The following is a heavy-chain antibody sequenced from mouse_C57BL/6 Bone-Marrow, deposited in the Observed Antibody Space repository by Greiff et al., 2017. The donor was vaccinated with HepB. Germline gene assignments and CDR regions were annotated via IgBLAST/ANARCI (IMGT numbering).Heavy chain of an antibody. CDR1: GYSITSGYY. V-gene: IGHV3-6*01. D-gene: IGHD1-1*01. J-gene: IGHJ3*01. CDR2: ISYDGSN. Sequence: EVQRVESGPGLVKPSQSLSLTCSVTGYSITSGYYWNWIRQFPGNKLEWMGYISYDGSNNYNPSLKNRISITRDTSKNQFFLKLNSVTTEDTATYYCAREGRYYGSSYGGFAYWGQGTLVTVSA. CDR3: AREGRYYGSSYGGFAY.